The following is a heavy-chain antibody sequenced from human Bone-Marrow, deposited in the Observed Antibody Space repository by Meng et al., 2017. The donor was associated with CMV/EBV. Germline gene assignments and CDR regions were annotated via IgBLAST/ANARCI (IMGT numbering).Heavy chain of an antibody. CDR3: ARVRDFWTPYYRYCGADV. CDR2: ISDDDITT. CDR1: GFTFSDFY. D-gene: IGHD3/OR15-3a*01. J-gene: IGHJ6*02. Sequence: GASLKISCAAAGFTFSDFYMSWIRQAPGKGLEWISYISDDDITTYYEDSVRGRFTISRDNTKNSLYLQMNSLRPEDTALYYCARVRDFWTPYYRYCGADVWGQGTAVTVSS. V-gene: IGHV3-11*04.